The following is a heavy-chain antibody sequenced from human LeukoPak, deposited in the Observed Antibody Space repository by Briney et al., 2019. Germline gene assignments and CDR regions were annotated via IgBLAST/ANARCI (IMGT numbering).Heavy chain of an antibody. J-gene: IGHJ6*03. CDR1: GYSISSGYY. CDR2: IYHSGST. V-gene: IGHV4-38-2*02. D-gene: IGHD5-24*01. Sequence: ASETLSLTCTVSGYSISSGYYWGWIRQPPGKGLEWNGSIYHSGSTYYNPSLKSRVTISADTSKNQFSLKLSSVTAADTAVYYCARERDVEMATTGLMDVWGKGTTVTISS. CDR3: ARERDVEMATTGLMDV.